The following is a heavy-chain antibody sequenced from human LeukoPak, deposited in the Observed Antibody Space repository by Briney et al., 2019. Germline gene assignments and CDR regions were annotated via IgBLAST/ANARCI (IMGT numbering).Heavy chain of an antibody. D-gene: IGHD3-22*01. CDR1: GGPFSGYY. Sequence: SGTLSLTCAVYGGPFSGYYWSWIRQPPGKGLEWIGEINHSGSTNYNPSLKSQVTISIDTSKNQFSLKMSSVTAADTALYFCARGNYFESAGYYDYWGQGTLVTVSS. V-gene: IGHV4-34*01. CDR2: INHSGST. CDR3: ARGNYFESAGYYDY. J-gene: IGHJ4*02.